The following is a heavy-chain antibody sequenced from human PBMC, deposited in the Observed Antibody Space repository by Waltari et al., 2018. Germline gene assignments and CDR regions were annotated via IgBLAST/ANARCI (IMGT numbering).Heavy chain of an antibody. CDR1: GGPFGSSSYY. D-gene: IGHD3-22*01. CDR2: IYYSGRS. J-gene: IGHJ4*02. CDR3: ARSPYDYDTSGYF. V-gene: IGHV4-39*07. Sequence: QLQLQESGPGLVKPSETLSLTCSVSGGPFGSSSYYWAWIRQPPGKGLEWVGSIYYSGRSYYTPSLKSRATISIDTSSNQFSLQLNSVTAADTAVYYCARSPYDYDTSGYFWGQGILVTVSS.